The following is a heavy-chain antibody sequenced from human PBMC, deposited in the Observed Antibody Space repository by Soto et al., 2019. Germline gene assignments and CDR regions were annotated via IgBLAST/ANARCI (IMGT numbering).Heavy chain of an antibody. CDR3: ARPTTMVRGVIPTYFDY. CDR1: GFTFSSYG. D-gene: IGHD3-10*01. CDR2: ISYDGSNK. Sequence: PGGSLRLSCAASGFTFSSYGMHWVRQAPGKGLEWVAVISYDGSNKYYADSVKGRFTISRDNSKNTLYLQMNSLRAEDTAVYYCARPTTMVRGVIPTYFDYWGQGTLVTVSS. J-gene: IGHJ4*02. V-gene: IGHV3-30*03.